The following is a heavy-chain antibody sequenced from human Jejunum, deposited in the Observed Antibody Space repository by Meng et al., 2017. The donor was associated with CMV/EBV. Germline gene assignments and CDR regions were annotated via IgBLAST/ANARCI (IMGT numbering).Heavy chain of an antibody. Sequence: SVTSINSCNYYWSWVRQHPGKGLEWIGYISNLGTTNSTPSLGSRLLISMDTSKNQFSLNLSSVTAADTAVYYCARRGPTYSSRYFDYWGLGTLVTVSS. CDR2: ISNLGTT. D-gene: IGHD6-13*01. V-gene: IGHV4-31*02. J-gene: IGHJ4*02. CDR1: VTSINSCNYY. CDR3: ARRGPTYSSRYFDY.